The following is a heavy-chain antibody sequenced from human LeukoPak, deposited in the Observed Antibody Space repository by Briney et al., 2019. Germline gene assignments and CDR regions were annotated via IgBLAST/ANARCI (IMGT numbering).Heavy chain of an antibody. Sequence: GGSLRLSCGASGFPFSNYDMHWVRQAPGKGLDWVSAIDTVGNTYYSGSVKGRFTISRENAQNSLFLQMNSLRDGDMALYYCIRIRTREHQYGMDVWGQGTTVTVSS. CDR1: GFPFSNYD. J-gene: IGHJ6*02. V-gene: IGHV3-13*01. D-gene: IGHD1-26*01. CDR3: IRIRTREHQYGMDV. CDR2: IDTVGNT.